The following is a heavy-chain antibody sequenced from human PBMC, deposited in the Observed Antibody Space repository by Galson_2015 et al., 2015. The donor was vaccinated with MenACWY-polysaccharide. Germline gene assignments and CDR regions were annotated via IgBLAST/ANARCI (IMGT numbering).Heavy chain of an antibody. Sequence: SLRLSCAASGFTFSSYGMHWVRQAPGKGLEWVAVIWYDGSNKYCADSVKGRFTISRDNSKNTLYLQMNSLRAEDTAVYYCARDTGTASYYYGMDVWGQGTTVTVSS. V-gene: IGHV3-33*01. D-gene: IGHD4-17*01. CDR1: GFTFSSYG. J-gene: IGHJ6*02. CDR2: IWYDGSNK. CDR3: ARDTGTASYYYGMDV.